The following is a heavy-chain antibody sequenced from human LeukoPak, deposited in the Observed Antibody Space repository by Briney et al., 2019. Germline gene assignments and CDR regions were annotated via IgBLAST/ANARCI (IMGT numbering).Heavy chain of an antibody. CDR2: ISYDGSNK. D-gene: IGHD3-10*01. V-gene: IGHV3-30*18. CDR1: GFTFSSYG. J-gene: IGHJ4*02. CDR3: AKESWFGELFPLDF. Sequence: GRSLRLSCAASGFTFSSYGMHWVRQAPGKGLEWVAVISYDGSNKYYADSVKGRFTISRDNSKNTLYLQMNSLRAEDTAVYYCAKESWFGELFPLDFWGQGTLVTVSS.